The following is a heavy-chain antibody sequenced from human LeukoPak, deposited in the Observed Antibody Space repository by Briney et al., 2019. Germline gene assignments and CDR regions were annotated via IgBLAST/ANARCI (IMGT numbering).Heavy chain of an antibody. CDR3: ARGSWGTMVRGVIYYYYYMDV. V-gene: IGHV4-34*01. CDR2: INHSGST. CDR1: GGSFSGYY. D-gene: IGHD3-10*01. Sequence: PSETLSLTCAVYGGSFSGYYWSWIRQPPGKGLEWIGEINHSGSTNYNPSLKSRVTISVDTSKNRFSLKLSSVTAADTAVYYCARGSWGTMVRGVIYYYYYMDVWGKGTTVTVSS. J-gene: IGHJ6*03.